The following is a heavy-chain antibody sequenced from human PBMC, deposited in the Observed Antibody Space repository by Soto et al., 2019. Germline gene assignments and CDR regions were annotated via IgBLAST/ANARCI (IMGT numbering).Heavy chain of an antibody. CDR1: GFSFTSYW. D-gene: IGHD3-3*01. CDR3: ASTGVSHAFDI. V-gene: IGHV5-51*01. CDR2: IYPRDSDT. J-gene: IGHJ3*02. Sequence: GESLKISCKGSGFSFTSYWIGWVRQMPGKGLECMGIIYPRDSDTRYNPSFQGQVTISVDESISTAYLQWSSLETSDTAIYYCASTGVSHAFDIWGQGTMVTVS.